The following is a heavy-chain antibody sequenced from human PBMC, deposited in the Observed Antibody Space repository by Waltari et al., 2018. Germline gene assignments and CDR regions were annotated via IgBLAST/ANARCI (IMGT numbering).Heavy chain of an antibody. CDR3: AREKSDPSIAAATYYFDY. D-gene: IGHD6-13*01. CDR2: IYTSGST. J-gene: IGHJ4*02. CDR1: GVSISSYY. Sequence: QVQLQESGPGLVKPSETLSLTCTVSGVSISSYYWSWIRQPAGKGLEWIGRIYTSGSTNYNPSLKSRVTMSVDTSKNQFSLELSSVTAADTAVYYCAREKSDPSIAAATYYFDYWGQGTLVTVSS. V-gene: IGHV4-4*07.